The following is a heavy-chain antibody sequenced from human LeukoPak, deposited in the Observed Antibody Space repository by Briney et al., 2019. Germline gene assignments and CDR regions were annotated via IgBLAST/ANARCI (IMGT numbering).Heavy chain of an antibody. CDR3: ARELRYCSSTSCLDWFDP. D-gene: IGHD2-2*01. V-gene: IGHV3-53*01. J-gene: IGHJ5*02. Sequence: PGGSLRLSCAAPGFTVSSNYMSWVRQAPGKGLEWVSVIYSGGSTYYADSVKGRFTISRDNSKNTLYLQMNSLRAEDTAVYYCARELRYCSSTSCLDWFDPWGQGTLVTVSS. CDR1: GFTVSSNY. CDR2: IYSGGST.